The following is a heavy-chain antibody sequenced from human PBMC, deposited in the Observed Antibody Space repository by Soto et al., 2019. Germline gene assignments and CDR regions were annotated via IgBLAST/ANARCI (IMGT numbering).Heavy chain of an antibody. V-gene: IGHV3-11*01. D-gene: IGHD4-17*01. J-gene: IGHJ4*02. Sequence: GGSLRLSCVVSGFSFSYYYMSWIRQAPGKGLEWISYISNTGSTKYYADSVKGRFTISRDNAKNSLYLQMNSLRGEDTAVYYCARDYYGDYILDYWGQGTLVTSPQ. CDR3: ARDYYGDYILDY. CDR1: GFSFSYYY. CDR2: ISNTGSTK.